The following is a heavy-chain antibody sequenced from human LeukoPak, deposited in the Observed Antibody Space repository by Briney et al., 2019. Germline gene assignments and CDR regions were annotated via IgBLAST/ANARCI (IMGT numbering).Heavy chain of an antibody. CDR2: IYTSGGT. Sequence: SETLSLTCTVSGGSISSYYWSWIRQPAGKGLEWIGRIYTSGGTDYNPSLKSRVIMSVDTSKNHLSLKLTSVTAADTAVYYCARDSGTTGDVKFDPWGQGILVTVSS. CDR1: GGSISSYY. J-gene: IGHJ5*02. D-gene: IGHD3-10*01. V-gene: IGHV4-4*07. CDR3: ARDSGTTGDVKFDP.